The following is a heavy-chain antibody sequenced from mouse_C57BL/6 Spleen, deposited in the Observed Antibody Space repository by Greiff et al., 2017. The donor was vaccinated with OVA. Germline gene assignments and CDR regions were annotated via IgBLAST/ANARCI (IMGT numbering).Heavy chain of an antibody. J-gene: IGHJ1*03. V-gene: IGHV1-69*01. Sequence: VQLQQPGAELVMPGASVKLSCKASGYTFTNYWMHWVKQRPGQGLEWIGEIDPSDSYTNYNQKFKGKSTLTVDKSSSTAYMQLSSLTSEDSAVYDCARGTTVVDWYFDVWGTGTTVTVSS. CDR2: IDPSDSYT. D-gene: IGHD1-1*01. CDR3: ARGTTVVDWYFDV. CDR1: GYTFTNYW.